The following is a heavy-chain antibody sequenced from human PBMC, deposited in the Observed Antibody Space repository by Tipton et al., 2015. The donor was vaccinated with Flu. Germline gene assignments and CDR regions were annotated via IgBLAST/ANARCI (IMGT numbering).Heavy chain of an antibody. V-gene: IGHV4-4*07. CDR2: IYTSGST. CDR1: GGSIRSYY. CDR3: ARDGYYYDSSGLDY. D-gene: IGHD3-22*01. Sequence: TLSLTCTVSGGSIRSYYWSWIRQPPGKGLEWIGRIYTSGSTNYNPSLKSRVTMSVDTSKNQFSLKLSSVTAADTAVYYCARDGYYYDSSGLDYWGQGTLVTVSS. J-gene: IGHJ4*02.